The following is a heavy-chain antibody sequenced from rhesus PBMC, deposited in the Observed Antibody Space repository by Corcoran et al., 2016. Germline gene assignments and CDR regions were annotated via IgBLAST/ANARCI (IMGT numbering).Heavy chain of an antibody. V-gene: IGHV2-95*01. Sequence: QVTLKESGPALVKPTQTLTLTCTFSGFSISTSGTGVGWIRQPPGKALEWLAIIYWNDSKYYSTSLQSRLTISKDTSENQVVLTMTNMDPVDTATYYCARARGYCDYWGQGVLVTVSS. CDR3: ARARGYCDY. CDR1: GFSISTSGTG. J-gene: IGHJ4*01. CDR2: IYWNDSK. D-gene: IGHD2-27*01.